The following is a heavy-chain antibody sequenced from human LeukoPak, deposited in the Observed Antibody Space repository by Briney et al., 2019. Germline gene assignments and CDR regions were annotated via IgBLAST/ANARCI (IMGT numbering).Heavy chain of an antibody. CDR1: GFTLSSFW. J-gene: IGHJ3*02. V-gene: IGHV3-7*01. CDR3: ARDRSDILTGYNDAFDI. CDR2: IKYDGSEK. D-gene: IGHD3-9*01. Sequence: PGGSLRLSCADSGFTLSSFWMSWVRQAPGRGLEWVANIKYDGSEKYYVDSVKGRFTISRDNAKNSLYLQMNSLRVDDTAVYYCARDRSDILTGYNDAFDIWGQGTMVTVSS.